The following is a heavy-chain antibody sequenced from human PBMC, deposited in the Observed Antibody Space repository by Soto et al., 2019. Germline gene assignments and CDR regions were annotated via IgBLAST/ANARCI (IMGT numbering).Heavy chain of an antibody. CDR1: VASINSTSYY. D-gene: IGHD5-18*01. J-gene: IGHJ4*02. CDR2: VYFSGNT. V-gene: IGHV4-39*01. CDR3: ARQIRYTYGYFPRYIDY. Sequence: SETLSVTCTVCVASINSTSYYWGWIRQPPGKGLEWIGSVYFSGNTYYNPSLQSRLTISVDTSKNQFSPKLSSVTAADSAVYFCARQIRYTYGYFPRYIDYWGQGALVTVYS.